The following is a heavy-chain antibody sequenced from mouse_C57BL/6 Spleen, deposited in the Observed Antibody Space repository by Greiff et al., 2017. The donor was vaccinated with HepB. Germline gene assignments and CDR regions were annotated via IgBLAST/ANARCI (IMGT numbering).Heavy chain of an antibody. CDR1: GYTFTDYN. CDR2: INPNNGGT. Sequence: VQLKQSGPELVKPGASVKMSCKASGYTFTDYNMHWVKQSHGKSLEWIGYINPNNGGTSYNQKFKGKATLTVNKSSSTAYMELRSLTSEDSAVYYCARGYYGSSLYWGQGTTLTVSS. D-gene: IGHD1-1*01. V-gene: IGHV1-22*01. J-gene: IGHJ2*01. CDR3: ARGYYGSSLY.